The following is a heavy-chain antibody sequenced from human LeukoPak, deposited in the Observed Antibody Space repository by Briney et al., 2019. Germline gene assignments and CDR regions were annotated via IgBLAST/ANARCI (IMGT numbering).Heavy chain of an antibody. Sequence: GSSVKVSCKASGGTFSSYAISWVRQAPGQGLEWMGGIIPIFGTANYAQKFQGRVTITADESTSTAYMELSSLRSEDTAVYYCASTFPYSSDFDYWGQGTLVTVSS. CDR2: IIPIFGTA. D-gene: IGHD6-19*01. CDR1: GGTFSSYA. CDR3: ASTFPYSSDFDY. V-gene: IGHV1-69*01. J-gene: IGHJ4*02.